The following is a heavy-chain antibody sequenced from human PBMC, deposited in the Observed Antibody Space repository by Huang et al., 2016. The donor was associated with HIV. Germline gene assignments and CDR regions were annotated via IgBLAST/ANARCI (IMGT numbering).Heavy chain of an antibody. Sequence: EVQLVESGGGLVKPGGSLRLSCAASGFTFTNAWMTWLRQAEGKGLEWLGRIKRNADGGTTDYAAPVKGRFTISRDDSKNTLYLQMNSLKTEDTAVYYCASGIGLLWFGQLSAGRYYMDVWGKGTTVTVSS. J-gene: IGHJ6*03. V-gene: IGHV3-15*01. D-gene: IGHD3-10*01. CDR2: IKRNADGGTT. CDR1: GFTFTNAW. CDR3: ASGIGLLWFGQLSAGRYYMDV.